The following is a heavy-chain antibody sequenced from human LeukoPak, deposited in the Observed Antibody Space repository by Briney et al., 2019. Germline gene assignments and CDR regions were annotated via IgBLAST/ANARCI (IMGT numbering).Heavy chain of an antibody. CDR1: GFTFSTYA. V-gene: IGHV3-30-3*01. D-gene: IGHD7-27*01. Sequence: GGSLRLSCEASGFTFSTYAMHWVRQAPGKGLEWVAFISYDGTNKYSADSVKGRFTISRDNSKNTLYLQMNSLRAEDTALYYCAREILTGYAFDIWGQGTMVTVSS. J-gene: IGHJ3*02. CDR3: AREILTGYAFDI. CDR2: ISYDGTNK.